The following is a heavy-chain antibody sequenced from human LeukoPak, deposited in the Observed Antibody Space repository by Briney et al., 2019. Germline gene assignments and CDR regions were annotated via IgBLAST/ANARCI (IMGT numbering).Heavy chain of an antibody. J-gene: IGHJ4*02. V-gene: IGHV3-74*03. D-gene: IGHD6-13*01. CDR1: GLTFSSDW. CDR3: ASAPPGIAAYFDY. CDR2: INSDGIST. Sequence: GGSLRLSCAASGLTFSSDWLHCVRQAPGKGLAWVSGINSDGISTKYADSVKGRFTISRDNAKNTLFLQMNSLRAQDTAVYYCASAPPGIAAYFDYWGQGTLVTVSS.